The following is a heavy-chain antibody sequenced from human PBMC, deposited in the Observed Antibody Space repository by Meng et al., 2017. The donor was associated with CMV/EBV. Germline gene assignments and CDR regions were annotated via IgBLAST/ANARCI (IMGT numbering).Heavy chain of an antibody. CDR1: GFTFSSYW. J-gene: IGHJ4*02. Sequence: GESLKISCAASGFTFSSYWMNWVRQAPGKGLEWVANIKQDGSEKYYVDSVKGRFTISRDNAKNSLYLQMNSLRAEDTAVYYCARVRGRTIFGVVTKPYYFDYWGQGTLVTVSS. CDR3: ARVRGRTIFGVVTKPYYFDY. V-gene: IGHV3-7*01. D-gene: IGHD3-3*01. CDR2: IKQDGSEK.